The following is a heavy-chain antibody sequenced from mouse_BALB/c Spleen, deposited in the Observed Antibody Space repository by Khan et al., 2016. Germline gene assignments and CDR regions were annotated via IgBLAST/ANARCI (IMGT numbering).Heavy chain of an antibody. CDR3: GRRFITTVVTSYFDY. J-gene: IGHJ2*01. CDR2: INPSTGYT. CDR1: GYTFTSYW. V-gene: IGHV1-7*01. Sequence: QVQLQQSGAELAKPGASVKMSCKASGYTFTSYWMHWVKQRPGQGLEWIGYINPSTGYTEYNQKFKDKATLTADKSSSTAYMQLSSLTSDDSAVYYCGRRFITTVVTSYFDYRGQGTTLTVSS. D-gene: IGHD1-1*01.